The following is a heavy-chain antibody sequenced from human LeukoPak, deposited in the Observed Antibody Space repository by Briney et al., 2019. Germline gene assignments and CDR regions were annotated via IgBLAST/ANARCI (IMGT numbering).Heavy chain of an antibody. Sequence: XGSLRLSCAASGFTFSSYAMSWVPQAPGKGLEWVSAISGSGGSTYYADSVKGRFTISRDNSKNTLYLQMNSLRAEDTAVYYCAKDPDYYDSSGLDYWGQGTLVTVSS. CDR1: GFTFSSYA. CDR3: AKDPDYYDSSGLDY. J-gene: IGHJ4*02. V-gene: IGHV3-23*01. CDR2: ISGSGGST. D-gene: IGHD3-22*01.